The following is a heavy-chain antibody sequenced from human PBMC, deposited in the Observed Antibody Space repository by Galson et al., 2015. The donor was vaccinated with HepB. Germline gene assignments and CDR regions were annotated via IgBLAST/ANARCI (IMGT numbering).Heavy chain of an antibody. CDR1: GFTFSGAW. CDR3: TTTVRPEDFLEY. D-gene: IGHD2/OR15-2a*01. CDR2: IKSRRFGGKV. Sequence: SLRLSCAASGFTFSGAWMSWVRQAPGKGLEWVARIKSRRFGGKVDYGTPVKGRFTISRDDSKHTLSLLMDSLKTEDTAVYYCTTTVRPEDFLEYWGQGSLVTVSS. J-gene: IGHJ4*02. V-gene: IGHV3-15*01.